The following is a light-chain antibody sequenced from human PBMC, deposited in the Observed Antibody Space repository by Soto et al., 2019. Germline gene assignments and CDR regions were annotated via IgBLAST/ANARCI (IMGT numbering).Light chain of an antibody. CDR1: QGLVHSDGNTY. J-gene: IGKJ2*01. CDR3: MQATHAYT. Sequence: DIVLTQTPLSSPVTLGQPASISCRSSQGLVHSDGNTYLTWLQQRPGQPPRLLIYMISNRFSGVPDRFSGSGAGTDFTLKISRVEAEDVGVYYCMQATHAYTFGQGTKLEIK. V-gene: IGKV2-24*01. CDR2: MIS.